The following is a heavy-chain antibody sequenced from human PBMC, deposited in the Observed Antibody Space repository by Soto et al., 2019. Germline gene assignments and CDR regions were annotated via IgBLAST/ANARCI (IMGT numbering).Heavy chain of an antibody. D-gene: IGHD3-16*01. CDR3: AREYILGCGSSAL. V-gene: IGHV1-46*03. Sequence: QMQLVQSGAEVKEPGASVKVSCKASGYTFSSYYMHWVRQAPGQGLEWMAIISPAGESTIYAQSFQGRPTVTRDTSASRLFMELRSLTSDDTAVYYCAREYILGCGSSALWGQGTLVTVS. J-gene: IGHJ4*02. CDR1: GYTFSSYY. CDR2: ISPAGEST.